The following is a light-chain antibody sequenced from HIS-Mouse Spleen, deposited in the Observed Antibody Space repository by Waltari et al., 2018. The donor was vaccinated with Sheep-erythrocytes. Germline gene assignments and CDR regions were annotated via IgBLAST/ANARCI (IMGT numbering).Light chain of an antibody. CDR1: KLGANY. Sequence: SYELTQPPSVSVSPGQTASITCSGDKLGANYACWYQQKPGQSPVLVTYQDSKRPSGIPERFSGSNSGNTATLTISGTQAMDEADYYCQAWDSSTAWVFGGGTKLTVL. J-gene: IGLJ3*02. CDR2: QDS. V-gene: IGLV3-1*01. CDR3: QAWDSSTAWV.